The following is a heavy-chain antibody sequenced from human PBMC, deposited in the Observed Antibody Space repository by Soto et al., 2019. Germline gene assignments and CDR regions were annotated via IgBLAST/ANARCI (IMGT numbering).Heavy chain of an antibody. CDR1: GGSISSSSYY. CDR3: ARPRGYSYGPIDY. J-gene: IGHJ4*02. D-gene: IGHD5-18*01. Sequence: PSETLSLTCTVSGGSISSSSYYWGWIRQPPGKGLEWIGSIYYSGSTYYNPSLKSRVTISVGTSKNQFSLKLSSVTAADTAVYYCARPRGYSYGPIDYWGQGTLVTVSS. V-gene: IGHV4-39*01. CDR2: IYYSGST.